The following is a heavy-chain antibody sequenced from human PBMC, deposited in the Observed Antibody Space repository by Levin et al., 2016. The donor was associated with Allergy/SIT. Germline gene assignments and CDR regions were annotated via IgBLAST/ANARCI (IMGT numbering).Heavy chain of an antibody. D-gene: IGHD3-22*01. V-gene: IGHV3-11*06. J-gene: IGHJ6*02. Sequence: GESLKISCAASGFTFSDYYMSWIRQAPGKGLEWVSYISSSSIYTKYADYVKGRFTISRDNAKNSLYLQMNSLRVEDTAVYYCTRYEYESSGLYYYGMDVWGQGTTVTVSS. CDR2: ISSSSIYT. CDR3: TRYEYESSGLYYYGMDV. CDR1: GFTFSDYY.